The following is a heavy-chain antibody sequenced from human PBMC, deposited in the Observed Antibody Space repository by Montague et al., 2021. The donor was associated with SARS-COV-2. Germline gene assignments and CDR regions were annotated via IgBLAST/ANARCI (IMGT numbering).Heavy chain of an antibody. CDR1: GDSMSSDRYN. Sequence: SETLSLTCSVSGDSMSSDRYNWGWIRQPPGKGLEWITCIFSAGDTYYNPSLKSRVTISLDTSKNQFSLNLASVTAADTAVCYCARQGLGFCNGRSCFSTLAFWGHGILVTVSS. V-gene: IGHV4-39*01. CDR3: ARQGLGFCNGRSCFSTLAF. D-gene: IGHD2-15*01. CDR2: IFSAGDT. J-gene: IGHJ4*01.